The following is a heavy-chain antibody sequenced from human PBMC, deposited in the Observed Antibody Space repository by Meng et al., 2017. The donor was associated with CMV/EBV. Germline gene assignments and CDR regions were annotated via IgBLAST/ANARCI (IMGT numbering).Heavy chain of an antibody. CDR1: GYTFTGYY. CDR2: INPNSGGT. V-gene: IGHV1-2*02. CDR3: AREEYCSSTSCSPQFGYHYYYGMDV. D-gene: IGHD2-2*01. J-gene: IGHJ6*02. Sequence: ASVKVSCKASGYTFTGYYMHWVRQAPGQGLEWMGWINPNSGGTNYAQKFQGRVTMTRDTSISTAYMELSRLRSDDTAVYYCAREEYCSSTSCSPQFGYHYYYGMDVWGQGTTVTVSS.